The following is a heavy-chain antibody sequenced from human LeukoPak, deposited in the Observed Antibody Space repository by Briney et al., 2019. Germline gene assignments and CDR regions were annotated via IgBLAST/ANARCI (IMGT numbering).Heavy chain of an antibody. CDR2: IIPILGIA. J-gene: IGHJ4*02. V-gene: IGHV1-69*04. CDR1: GGTFSSYA. D-gene: IGHD2-2*01. Sequence: ASVKVSCKASGGTFSSYAISWVRQAPGQGLEWMGRIIPILGIANYAQKLQGRVTMTTDTSTSTAYMELRSLRSDDTAIYYCTRGRVDSIVVVPAALPYDYWGQGTLVTVSS. CDR3: TRGRVDSIVVVPAALPYDY.